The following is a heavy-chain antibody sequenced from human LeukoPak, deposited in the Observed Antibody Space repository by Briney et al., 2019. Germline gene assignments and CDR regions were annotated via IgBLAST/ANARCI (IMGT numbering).Heavy chain of an antibody. CDR3: ARWLGSGGTVNWFDP. Sequence: RGESLEISWKGSGYRFTSYWIGWVRQMPGKGLEWMGIIYPGYSDTRYSPFFQGQVTISADKSITTAYLQWSSLKASDTAMYYCARWLGSGGTVNWFDPWGQGTLVTVSS. D-gene: IGHD2-15*01. CDR1: GYRFTSYW. CDR2: IYPGYSDT. J-gene: IGHJ5*02. V-gene: IGHV5-51*01.